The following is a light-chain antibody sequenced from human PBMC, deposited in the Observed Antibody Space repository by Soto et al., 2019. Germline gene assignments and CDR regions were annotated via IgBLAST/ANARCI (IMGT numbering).Light chain of an antibody. CDR2: DAS. J-gene: IGKJ4*01. CDR3: QQFYSLPLT. CDR1: QGIRSA. V-gene: IGKV1-13*02. Sequence: AIQLTQSPSSLPASVGVRLTITCRASQGIRSALAWYQQKPGKAPKLLIYDASTLEGGVPSRFSGTGSGTDFALTISTLQPDDFATYHCQQFYSLPLTFGGGTKVEI.